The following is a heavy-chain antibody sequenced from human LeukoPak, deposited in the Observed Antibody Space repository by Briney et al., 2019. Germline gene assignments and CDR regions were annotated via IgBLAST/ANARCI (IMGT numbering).Heavy chain of an antibody. J-gene: IGHJ4*02. CDR3: ARDRGYTQDY. V-gene: IGHV3-74*01. Sequence: PGGSLRLSCAASGFTLSTYWMHWVRQAPGKGLVWVSPIKSDGSSTSYADSVKGRFTISRDNAKNTLYLQMNSLRAEDTAVYFCARDRGYTQDYWGQGTLVTVSS. D-gene: IGHD3-22*01. CDR2: IKSDGSST. CDR1: GFTLSTYW.